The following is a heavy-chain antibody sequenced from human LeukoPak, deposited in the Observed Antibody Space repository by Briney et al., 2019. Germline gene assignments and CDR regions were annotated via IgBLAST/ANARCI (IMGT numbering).Heavy chain of an antibody. V-gene: IGHV1-2*02. CDR2: INPNSGVT. Sequence: ASVKVSCKASGYTFTGYYIHWVRQAPGQGLEWMGWINPNSGVTNYAQKFRGRLTMTRDTSISTAYMELSRLRSDDTAVYYCARATMVRGVTWGQGTLVTVSS. D-gene: IGHD3-10*01. J-gene: IGHJ4*02. CDR1: GYTFTGYY. CDR3: ARATMVRGVT.